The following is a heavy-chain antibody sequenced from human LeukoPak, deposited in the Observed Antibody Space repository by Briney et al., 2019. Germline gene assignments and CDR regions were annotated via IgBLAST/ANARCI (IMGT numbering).Heavy chain of an antibody. V-gene: IGHV4-59*08. CDR1: GGSISSYY. Sequence: EPSETLSLTCSVSGGSISSYYWSWIRQPPGKGLEWIGYIYYSGSTYYNPSLKSRVTISVDTSKNQFSLKLSSVTAADTAVYYCARHARQTYYYDSSGYTTFDYWGQGTLVTVSS. CDR3: ARHARQTYYYDSSGYTTFDY. CDR2: IYYSGST. D-gene: IGHD3-22*01. J-gene: IGHJ4*02.